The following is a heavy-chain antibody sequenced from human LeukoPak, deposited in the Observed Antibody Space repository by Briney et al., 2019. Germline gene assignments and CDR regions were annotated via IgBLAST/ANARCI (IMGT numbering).Heavy chain of an antibody. Sequence: SETLSLTCTVSGGSISGYYWSWIRQPPGKGLEWIGYVFYSGTTNHNPSLTSRVTISVDTSKEQFSLKVNSVTAADTAVYYCARSPIYSSSPFDYWGRGTLVTVSS. J-gene: IGHJ4*02. CDR2: VFYSGTT. CDR1: GGSISGYY. V-gene: IGHV4-59*08. D-gene: IGHD6-13*01. CDR3: ARSPIYSSSPFDY.